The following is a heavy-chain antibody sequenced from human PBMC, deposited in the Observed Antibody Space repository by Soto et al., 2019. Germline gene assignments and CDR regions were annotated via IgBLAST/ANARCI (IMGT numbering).Heavy chain of an antibody. Sequence: QVQLQQWGAGLLKPSETLSLTCAVYGGSFSGYYWTWIRQPPGTGLEWIGEINHSGSTNYNPSLKXRXTXSVXTSKNQFSLKLTSVTAADTAVYYCARDKITCLFDYWGQGTLVTVSS. CDR1: GGSFSGYY. D-gene: IGHD3-10*01. V-gene: IGHV4-34*01. CDR3: ARDKITCLFDY. CDR2: INHSGST. J-gene: IGHJ4*02.